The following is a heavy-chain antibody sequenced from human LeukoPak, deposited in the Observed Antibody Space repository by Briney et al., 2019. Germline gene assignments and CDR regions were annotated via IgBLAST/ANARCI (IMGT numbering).Heavy chain of an antibody. D-gene: IGHD2-8*01. V-gene: IGHV3-21*04. J-gene: IGHJ4*02. CDR2: ISSSSSYI. CDR1: GFTFSSYS. Sequence: GGSLRLSCAASGFTFSSYSMNWVRQAPGKGLEWVSSISSSSSYIYYADSVKGRFTISRDNSKNTLYLQMNSLRAEDTAVYYCGIHPSMVYAFIDYWGQGTLVTVSS. CDR3: GIHPSMVYAFIDY.